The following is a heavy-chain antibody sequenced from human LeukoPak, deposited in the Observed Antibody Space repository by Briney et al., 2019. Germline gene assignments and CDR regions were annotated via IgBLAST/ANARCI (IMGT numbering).Heavy chain of an antibody. CDR3: ARAGYSSSWYVALFDY. CDR1: GGSFSGYY. D-gene: IGHD6-13*01. V-gene: IGHV4-34*01. J-gene: IGHJ4*02. Sequence: PSETLSLTCAVYGGSFSGYYWSWIRQPPGKGLEWIGEINHSGSTNYNPSLKSRVTISVDTSKNQFSLKLSSVTAADTAVYYCARAGYSSSWYVALFDYWGQGTLVTVSS. CDR2: INHSGST.